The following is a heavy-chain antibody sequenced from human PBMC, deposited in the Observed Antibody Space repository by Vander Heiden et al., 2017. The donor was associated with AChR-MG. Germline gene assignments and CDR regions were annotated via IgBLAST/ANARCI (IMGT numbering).Heavy chain of an antibody. Sequence: TVSGGSISSSSYYWGWIRQPPGKGLEWIGSIYYSGSTYYNPSLKSRVTISVDTSKNQFSLKLSSVTAADTAVYYCARKLSDGGNSFPLYYYYGMDVWGQGTTVTVSS. J-gene: IGHJ6*02. V-gene: IGHV4-39*01. D-gene: IGHD2-21*02. CDR3: ARKLSDGGNSFPLYYYYGMDV. CDR1: GGSISSSSYY. CDR2: IYYSGST.